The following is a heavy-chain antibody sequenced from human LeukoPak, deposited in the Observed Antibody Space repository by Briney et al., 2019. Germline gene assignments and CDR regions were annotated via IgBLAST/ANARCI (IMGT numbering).Heavy chain of an antibody. CDR2: ISSSSSYT. CDR1: GFTFSDYY. Sequence: GGSLRLSCAASGFTFSDYYMSWIRQAPGKGLEWVSYISSSSSYTNYADSEKGRFTISRDNAKNSLYLQMNSLRAEDTAVYYCASRWGDAFDIWGQGTMVTVSS. J-gene: IGHJ3*02. V-gene: IGHV3-11*06. D-gene: IGHD3-16*01. CDR3: ASRWGDAFDI.